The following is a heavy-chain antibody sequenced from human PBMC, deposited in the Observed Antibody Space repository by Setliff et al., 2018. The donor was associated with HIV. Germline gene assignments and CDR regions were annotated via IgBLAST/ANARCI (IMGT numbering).Heavy chain of an antibody. J-gene: IGHJ4*02. Sequence: SETLSLTCTVSAASIRSHYWSWIRQSPGKGLEWIGNFYYTGSTDYNPSFKSRVTISLDKSNNQISLNLSSATAADTAVYYCARHTVFVRYFDHWGQGMRVTVSS. CDR1: AASIRSHY. D-gene: IGHD2-2*02. CDR2: FYYTGST. CDR3: ARHTVFVRYFDH. V-gene: IGHV4-59*11.